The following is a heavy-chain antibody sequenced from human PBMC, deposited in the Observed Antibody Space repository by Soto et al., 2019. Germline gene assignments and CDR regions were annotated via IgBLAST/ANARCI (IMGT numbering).Heavy chain of an antibody. V-gene: IGHV3-23*01. CDR2: ISGSGGHT. D-gene: IGHD3-22*01. CDR3: AKRASSVVYVMDV. CDR1: GFTFSSYA. Sequence: GGSLRLSCAASGFTFSSYAVTWARQAPGKGPEWVSTISGSGGHTFYADSVKGWFIISRDNSKNTLYLQMDSLRAEDTAVYYCAKRASSVVYVMDVWGQGTTVTVSS. J-gene: IGHJ6*02.